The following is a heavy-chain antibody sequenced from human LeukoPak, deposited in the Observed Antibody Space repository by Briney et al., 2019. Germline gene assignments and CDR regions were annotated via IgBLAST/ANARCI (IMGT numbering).Heavy chain of an antibody. V-gene: IGHV3-48*04. CDR2: ISSSGSTI. Sequence: GGSLRLSCAASGFTFSSYSMNWVRQAPGKGLGWVSYISSSGSTIYYADSVKGRFTISRDNAKNSLYLQMNSLRAEDTAVYYCARAGYYAFDIWGQGTMVTVSS. CDR3: ARAGYYAFDI. J-gene: IGHJ3*02. CDR1: GFTFSSYS. D-gene: IGHD5-18*01.